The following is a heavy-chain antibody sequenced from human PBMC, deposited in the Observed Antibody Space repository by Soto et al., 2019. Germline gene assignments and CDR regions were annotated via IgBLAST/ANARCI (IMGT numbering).Heavy chain of an antibody. CDR1: GGSISSGGYY. CDR3: ARATAVVAATKAFDY. CDR2: IYYSGST. V-gene: IGHV4-31*03. J-gene: IGHJ4*02. D-gene: IGHD2-15*01. Sequence: QVQLQESGPGLVKPSQTLSLTCTVSGGSISSGGYYWSWIRQHPGKGLEWIGYIYYSGSTYYNPSLKSRVTISVDTSKNQFSRKLSSVTAADTAVYYCARATAVVAATKAFDYWGQGTLVTVSS.